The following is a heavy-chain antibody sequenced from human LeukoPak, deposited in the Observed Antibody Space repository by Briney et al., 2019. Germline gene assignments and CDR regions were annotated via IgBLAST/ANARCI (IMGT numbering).Heavy chain of an antibody. CDR2: ISPDGSST. CDR1: GFTFSTYW. Sequence: GGSLRLSCAASGFTFSTYWMHWGPEAPGKGLGWVSRISPDGSSTAYADSVKGRLTISRDNAKDTLDVQMNSLRVEETAVYYCARERGGVIDPIDSWRQGIVVTVSS. D-gene: IGHD2-8*02. V-gene: IGHV3-74*01. J-gene: IGHJ4*02. CDR3: ARERGGVIDPIDS.